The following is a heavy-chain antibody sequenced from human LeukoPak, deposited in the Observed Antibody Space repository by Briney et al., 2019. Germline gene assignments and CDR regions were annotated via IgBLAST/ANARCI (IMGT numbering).Heavy chain of an antibody. J-gene: IGHJ5*02. Sequence: GGSLRLSCAASGFTFSSYSMNWVRQAPGKGLEWVSSISSSSSYIYYADSVKGRFTISRDNAKNSLYLQMNSLRAEDTAVYYCARDHAYGDYDRSWFDPWGQGTLVTVSS. CDR1: GFTFSSYS. CDR2: ISSSSSYI. V-gene: IGHV3-21*01. CDR3: ARDHAYGDYDRSWFDP. D-gene: IGHD4-17*01.